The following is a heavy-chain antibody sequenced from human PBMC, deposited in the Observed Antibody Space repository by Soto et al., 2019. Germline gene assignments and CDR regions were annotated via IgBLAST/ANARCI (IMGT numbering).Heavy chain of an antibody. D-gene: IGHD3-10*01. CDR3: ARALWCGDLLFGSSGMDV. Sequence: QVHLVQSGAEVKKPGASVNISCKASGYTFSSYYMNLVRQAPGQGLEWMGIINPSSGSTFYAQKFQGRVTMTSDTSTSTAYMALSSLTSEDTAVYYCARALWCGDLLFGSSGMDVWGQGTTVTVSS. V-gene: IGHV1-46*01. J-gene: IGHJ6*02. CDR1: GYTFSSYY. CDR2: INPSSGST.